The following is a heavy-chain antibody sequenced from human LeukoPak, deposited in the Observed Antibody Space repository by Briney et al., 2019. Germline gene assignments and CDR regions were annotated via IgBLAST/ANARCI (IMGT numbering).Heavy chain of an antibody. Sequence: PSETLSLTCTVSGGSISSSSYYWGWIRQPPGKGLEWIGSTYYSGSTYYNPSLKSRVTISVDTSKNQFSLKLSSVTAADTAVYYCASGTATLEGDYWGQGTLVTVSS. CDR1: GGSISSSSYY. CDR3: ASGTATLEGDY. J-gene: IGHJ4*02. CDR2: TYYSGST. V-gene: IGHV4-39*01. D-gene: IGHD5-18*01.